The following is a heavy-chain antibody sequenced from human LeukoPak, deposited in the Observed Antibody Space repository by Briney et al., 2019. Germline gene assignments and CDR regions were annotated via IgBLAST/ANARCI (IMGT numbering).Heavy chain of an antibody. V-gene: IGHV3-23*01. Sequence: GGSLRLSCAASGFTFSSYGMSWVRQAPGKGLEWVSAISGSGGSTYYADSVKGRFTISRDNSKNTLYLQMNSLRVEDTAVYYCARATYYYDSSGYKFGYYYMDVWGKGTTVTISS. D-gene: IGHD3-22*01. CDR2: ISGSGGST. CDR1: GFTFSSYG. CDR3: ARATYYYDSSGYKFGYYYMDV. J-gene: IGHJ6*03.